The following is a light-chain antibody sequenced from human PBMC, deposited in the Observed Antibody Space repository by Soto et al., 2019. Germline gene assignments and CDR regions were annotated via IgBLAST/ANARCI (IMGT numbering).Light chain of an antibody. J-gene: IGLJ2*01. CDR3: SSFARGDNPNVL. CDR2: EVT. CDR1: SSDVAGSDY. V-gene: IGLV2-8*01. Sequence: QSALTQPPSASGSPGQSVTISCTGTSSDVAGSDYVSWYQQHPGKAPKLIIYEVTKRPAGVPDRFAGSKSGNTASLTVSGLQADDESYYYCSSFARGDNPNVLFGGGTKVTVL.